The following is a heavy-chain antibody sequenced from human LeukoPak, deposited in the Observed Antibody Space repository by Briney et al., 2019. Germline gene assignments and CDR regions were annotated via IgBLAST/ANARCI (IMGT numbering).Heavy chain of an antibody. CDR3: ATYYDSSGYYYVGYFDY. CDR1: GFTFSSYW. J-gene: IGHJ4*02. CDR2: IKQDGSEK. V-gene: IGHV3-7*01. Sequence: PGGSLRLSCAASGFTFSSYWMSWVRQAPGKGLEWVANIKQDGSEKYYVDSVKGRFTISRDNAKNSLYLQMNSLRAEDTAVYYCATYYDSSGYYYVGYFDYWGQGTLVTVSS. D-gene: IGHD3-22*01.